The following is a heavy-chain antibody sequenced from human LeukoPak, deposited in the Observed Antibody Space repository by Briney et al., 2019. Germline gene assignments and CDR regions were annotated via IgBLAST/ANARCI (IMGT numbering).Heavy chain of an antibody. D-gene: IGHD4-23*01. CDR1: GYTFSGNF. J-gene: IGHJ4*02. CDR2: INPYNGDT. CDR3: ASVDGGNSEC. Sequence: GASVKVSCKASGYTFSGNFMHWVRQAPGQGLEWMGWINPYNGDTNYAQKFQGRVTLTRDTSISTAYMELSRLRSDDTAVYYCASVDGGNSECWGQGTLVTVSS. V-gene: IGHV1-2*02.